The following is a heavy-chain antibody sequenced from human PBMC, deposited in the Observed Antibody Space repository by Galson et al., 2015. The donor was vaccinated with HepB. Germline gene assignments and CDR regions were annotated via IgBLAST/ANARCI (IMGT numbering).Heavy chain of an antibody. CDR2: IGLYNENP. D-gene: IGHD6-6*01. V-gene: IGHV1-18*01. CDR1: GFSLSNYG. Sequence: SVKVSCKASGFSLSNYGISWVRQAPGQGLEWMGWIGLYNENPNYAQKFQSRVTVTTDTSTKTAYMELRSLRSDDTAVYYCARARYSISPPDYWGQGTLVTVSS. CDR3: ARARYSISPPDY. J-gene: IGHJ4*02.